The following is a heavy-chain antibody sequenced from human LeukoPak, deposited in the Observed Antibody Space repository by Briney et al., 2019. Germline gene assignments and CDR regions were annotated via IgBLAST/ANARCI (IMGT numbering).Heavy chain of an antibody. D-gene: IGHD2-15*01. CDR2: INTNTGNP. V-gene: IGHV7-4-1*02. CDR3: ARSRRVLVPAALNSADDYYYYMDV. CDR1: GYTFTYFG. Sequence: ASVKVSCKASGYTFTYFGLNWVRQAPGQGLECLGGINTNTGNPTYAQGLTGRFVFSLDTSVSTAYLQISSLKAEDTAIYYCARSRRVLVPAALNSADDYYYYMDVWGRGTTVTVSS. J-gene: IGHJ6*03.